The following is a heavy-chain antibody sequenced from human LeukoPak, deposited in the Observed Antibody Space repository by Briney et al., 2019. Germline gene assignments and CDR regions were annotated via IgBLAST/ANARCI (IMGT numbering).Heavy chain of an antibody. CDR3: ARDAGYCTNGVCDEGRRYFDY. CDR2: NSSSSSYL. D-gene: IGHD2-8*01. V-gene: IGHV3-21*01. J-gene: IGHJ4*02. Sequence: GGSLRLSCAASGFNFSSYSMNWVRQAPGKGLEWVSSNSSSSSYLYYADSEKGRFTISRDNAKNSLYLQMNSLRAEDTAVYYCARDAGYCTNGVCDEGRRYFDYWGQGTLVTVSS. CDR1: GFNFSSYS.